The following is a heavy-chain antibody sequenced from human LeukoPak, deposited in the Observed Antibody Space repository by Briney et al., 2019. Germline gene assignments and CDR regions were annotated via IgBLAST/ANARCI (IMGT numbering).Heavy chain of an antibody. CDR2: ITSSGTYI. CDR1: GFTFNNYN. Sequence: GGSLKLSCATSGFTFNNYNMNWVRQAPGRALEWVSSITSSGTYIFYADSVKGRFTISRDNAKNSLYLQMNSLGPEDTAVYYCARDSSGWYVFDYWGQGTLVTVSS. V-gene: IGHV3-21*01. CDR3: ARDSSGWYVFDY. D-gene: IGHD6-19*01. J-gene: IGHJ4*02.